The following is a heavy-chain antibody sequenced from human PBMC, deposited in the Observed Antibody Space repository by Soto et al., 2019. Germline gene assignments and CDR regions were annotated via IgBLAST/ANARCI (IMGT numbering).Heavy chain of an antibody. D-gene: IGHD3-9*01. CDR2: VANKIEGYTI. V-gene: IGHV3-73*02. Sequence: EVQLVESGGGLVQPGGSVRLSCAASGFIFSDSAIHWVRQAHGKGLEWVGGVANKIEGYTITYGVSVKSRFTISRNDPQDMAYRQMNSLNIEDTAVYYCYDDRGSLIMPAALGPGTLVTVSS. CDR1: GFIFSDSA. CDR3: YDDRGSLIMPAA. J-gene: IGHJ5*02.